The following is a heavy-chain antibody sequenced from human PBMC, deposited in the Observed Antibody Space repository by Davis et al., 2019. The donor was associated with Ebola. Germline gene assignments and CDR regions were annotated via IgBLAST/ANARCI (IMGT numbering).Heavy chain of an antibody. J-gene: IGHJ3*02. V-gene: IGHV3-30-3*01. CDR3: ARVLAYSSGWYSMDAFDI. CDR1: GFTFTGHA. Sequence: GESLKISCRTSGFTFTGHAMHWVRQAPGEGPQWVAVTSYDGSNVYYAESVKGRFSISRDNANKMVYLQMNSLRAEDTAVYYCARVLAYSSGWYSMDAFDIWGQGTMVTVSS. CDR2: TSYDGSNV. D-gene: IGHD6-19*01.